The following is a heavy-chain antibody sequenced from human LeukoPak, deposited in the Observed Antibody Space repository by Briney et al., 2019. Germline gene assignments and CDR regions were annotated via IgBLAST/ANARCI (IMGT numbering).Heavy chain of an antibody. CDR2: MSAYNGNT. CDR1: GYTFTSYS. CDR3: ARASYCSDGSCYSDY. J-gene: IGHJ4*02. V-gene: IGHV1-18*01. Sequence: GSLKLSCTASGYTFTSYSISWVRQAPGQGPEWMGWMSAYNGNTIYAQKVKGRVTMTTDTSTGTVYMELRSLKSDDTAVYYCARASYCSDGSCYSDYWGQGTLVTVSS. D-gene: IGHD2-15*01.